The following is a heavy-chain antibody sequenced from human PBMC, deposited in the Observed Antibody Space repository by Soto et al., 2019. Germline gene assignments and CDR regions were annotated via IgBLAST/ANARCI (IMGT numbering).Heavy chain of an antibody. Sequence: GGSLRLSCAASGFTVSSNYMSWVRQAPGKGPEWVSVIYSGGSTYYADSVKGRFTISRDNSKNTLYLQMNSLRAEDTAVYYCARGTRGWSGYMGYYYYYMDVWGKGTMVTVSS. CDR1: GFTVSSNY. V-gene: IGHV3-66*01. CDR3: ARGTRGWSGYMGYYYYYMDV. J-gene: IGHJ6*03. D-gene: IGHD5-12*01. CDR2: IYSGGST.